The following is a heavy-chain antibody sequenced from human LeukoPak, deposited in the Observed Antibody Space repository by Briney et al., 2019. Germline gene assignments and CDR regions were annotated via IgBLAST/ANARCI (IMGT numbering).Heavy chain of an antibody. CDR3: ARRAVAGPFDY. D-gene: IGHD6-19*01. Sequence: GGSLSLSCATSGFTFSSYGMHWVRQAPGKGLDWVAVIWYDGSNKYYADSVKGRFTISRDNSKNTLYLQMNSLRAEDTAVYYCARRAVAGPFDYWGQGTLVTVSS. CDR1: GFTFSSYG. CDR2: IWYDGSNK. J-gene: IGHJ4*02. V-gene: IGHV3-33*01.